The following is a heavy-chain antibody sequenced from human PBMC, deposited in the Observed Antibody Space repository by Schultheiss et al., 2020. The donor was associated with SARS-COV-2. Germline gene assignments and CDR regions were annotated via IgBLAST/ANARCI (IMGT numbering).Heavy chain of an antibody. CDR1: GYTFTGYY. V-gene: IGHV1-2*02. Sequence: ASVKVSCKASGYTFTGYYMHWVRQAPGQGLEWMGWINPNSGGTNYAQKFQGRVTMTRDTSISTAYMDLSRLTSDDTAVYYCAREVSKYCDLWGRGTLVTVSS. J-gene: IGHJ2*01. CDR3: AREVSKYCDL. CDR2: INPNSGGT.